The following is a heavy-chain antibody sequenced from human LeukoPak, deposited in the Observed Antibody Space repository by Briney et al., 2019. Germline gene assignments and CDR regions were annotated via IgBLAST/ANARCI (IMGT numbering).Heavy chain of an antibody. CDR2: INHSGST. V-gene: IGHV4-34*01. CDR1: GGSFSGYY. D-gene: IGHD3-10*01. Sequence: SETLSLTGALYGGSFSGYYWSWIRQPPAKGLEWIGEINHSGSTNYNPSLKSRVTISVDTSKNQFSLKLSTVTAADTAVYYCARGSLLWFGEGLRPFDYWGQGTLVTVSS. J-gene: IGHJ4*02. CDR3: ARGSLLWFGEGLRPFDY.